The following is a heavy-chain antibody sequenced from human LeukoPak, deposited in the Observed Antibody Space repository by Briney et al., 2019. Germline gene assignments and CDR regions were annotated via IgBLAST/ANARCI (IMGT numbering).Heavy chain of an antibody. Sequence: SETLSLTCAVYGGSFSGYYWSWIRQPPGKGLEWIGEINHSRSTNYNPSLKSRVTISVDTSKNQFSLKLSSVTAADTAVYYCARRAPYGDYGYWGQGTLVTVSS. CDR1: GGSFSGYY. CDR2: INHSRST. J-gene: IGHJ4*02. V-gene: IGHV4-34*01. D-gene: IGHD4-17*01. CDR3: ARRAPYGDYGY.